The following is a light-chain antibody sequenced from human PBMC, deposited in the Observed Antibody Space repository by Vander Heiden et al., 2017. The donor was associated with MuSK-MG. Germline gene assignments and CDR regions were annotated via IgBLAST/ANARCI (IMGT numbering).Light chain of an antibody. CDR2: LGS. V-gene: IGKV2-28*01. J-gene: IGKJ2*01. CDR1: QSLLQSNGYNY. Sequence: VTPGEPASISCRSSQSLLQSNGYNYLDWYLQKPGQSPQLLIYLGSNRASGVPDRFSGSGSGTDFTLKISRVEAEDVGVYYCRQALQTPYTFGQGTKLEIK. CDR3: RQALQTPYT.